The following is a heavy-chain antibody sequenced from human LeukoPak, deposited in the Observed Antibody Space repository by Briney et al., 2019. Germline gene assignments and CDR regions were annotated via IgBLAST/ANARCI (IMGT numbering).Heavy chain of an antibody. CDR1: GGSISSYY. D-gene: IGHD3-10*01. J-gene: IGHJ6*03. V-gene: IGHV4-59*08. CDR2: IYYSGST. Sequence: SETLSLTCTVSGGSISSYYWRWIRQPPGKGLEWIGYIYYSGSTNYNPSLKSRVTISVDTSKNQFSLKLSSVTAADTAVYYCARHSAPTMVRGVNYYYYYMDVWGKGTTVTVSS. CDR3: ARHSAPTMVRGVNYYYYYMDV.